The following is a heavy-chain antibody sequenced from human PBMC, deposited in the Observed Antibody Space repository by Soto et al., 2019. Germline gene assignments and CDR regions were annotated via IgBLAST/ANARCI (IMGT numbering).Heavy chain of an antibody. V-gene: IGHV1-69*13. J-gene: IGHJ4*02. CDR2: IIPIFGTA. Sequence: SVKVSCKATGGTFSSYALSWVRQAPGQGLEWMGGIIPIFGTANYAQKFQGRVTITADESTSTTYMELSSQKYEDTAVYNCARVSCIQLCLQGLHAYWGQGPLVPGSS. D-gene: IGHD5-18*01. CDR3: ARVSCIQLCLQGLHAY. CDR1: GGTFSSYA.